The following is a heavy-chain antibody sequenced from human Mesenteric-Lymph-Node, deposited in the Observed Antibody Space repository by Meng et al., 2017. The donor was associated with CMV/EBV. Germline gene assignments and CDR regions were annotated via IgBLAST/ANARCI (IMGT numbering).Heavy chain of an antibody. Sequence: SNSNGGYYWTWIRQHPGKGLEWIGYIHNSGSTYYIPSLKSRVMIAVDTSKNQFSLKLSSVTAADTAVYYCATISYYFDSSGYYYLDSWGQGTLVTVSS. CDR2: IHNSGST. CDR3: ATISYYFDSSGYYYLDS. V-gene: IGHV4-31*02. CDR1: SNSNGGYY. D-gene: IGHD3-22*01. J-gene: IGHJ4*02.